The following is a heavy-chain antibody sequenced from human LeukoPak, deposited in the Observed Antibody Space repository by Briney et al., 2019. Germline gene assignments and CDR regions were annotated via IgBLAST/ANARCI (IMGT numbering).Heavy chain of an antibody. D-gene: IGHD2-15*01. Sequence: PSETLSLTCAVYGGSFSGYYWSWIRQPPGKGLEWIGEINHSGSTNYNPSLTSRVTISVDTSKNQFSLKLSSVTAADTAVYYCARGLGYCSGGSCRRRDYYYYGMDVWGQGTTVTVSS. CDR3: ARGLGYCSGGSCRRRDYYYYGMDV. CDR1: GGSFSGYY. J-gene: IGHJ6*02. CDR2: INHSGST. V-gene: IGHV4-34*01.